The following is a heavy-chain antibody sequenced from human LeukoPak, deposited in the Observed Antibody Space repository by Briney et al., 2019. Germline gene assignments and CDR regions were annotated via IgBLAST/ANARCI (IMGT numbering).Heavy chain of an antibody. J-gene: IGHJ4*02. CDR1: GGSISSSSYY. CDR3: ARQCPTAFDY. Sequence: SETLSLTCTVSGGSISSSSYYWGWLRPPPGMGREWVGTIHDSWSAYENPPLERRTTISVDTPNKQFSLKLRSVAAADAPVYYRARQCPTAFDYWGQGTLVSVSS. V-gene: IGHV4-39*01. CDR2: IHDSWSA. D-gene: IGHD1-26*01.